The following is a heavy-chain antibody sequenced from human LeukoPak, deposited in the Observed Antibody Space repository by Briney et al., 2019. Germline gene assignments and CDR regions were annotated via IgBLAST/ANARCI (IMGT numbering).Heavy chain of an antibody. CDR2: INPSGGST. V-gene: IGHV1-46*01. CDR1: GYTFTIYY. D-gene: IGHD6-6*01. Sequence: ASVTVSFKASGYTFTIYYMHWVRQAPGQGLEWVGIINPSGGSTSYAQKFQGRVTMTRDTSTSTVYMELSSLRSEDTAVYYCARGGDGSSSPRFQSIDYWGQGTLVTVSS. CDR3: ARGGDGSSSPRFQSIDY. J-gene: IGHJ4*02.